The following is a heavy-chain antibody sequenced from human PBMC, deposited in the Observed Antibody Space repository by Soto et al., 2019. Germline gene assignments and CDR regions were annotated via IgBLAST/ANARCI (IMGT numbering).Heavy chain of an antibody. CDR3: VRQRNTVITQAYFDY. CDR1: GGSVTNSSYY. Sequence: PSETLSLTCTVSGGSVTNSSYYWGWIRQSPGKGPEWIGSVYYRGRSYSKSSVKSRVTISVDTSKNQFSLNLNSVTASDTAVYFCVRQRNTVITQAYFDYWGQGAMVTVSS. J-gene: IGHJ4*02. CDR2: VYYRGRS. V-gene: IGHV4-39*01. D-gene: IGHD1-20*01.